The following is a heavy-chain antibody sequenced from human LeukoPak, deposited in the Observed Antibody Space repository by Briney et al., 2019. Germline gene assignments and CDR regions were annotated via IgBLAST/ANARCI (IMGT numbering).Heavy chain of an antibody. V-gene: IGHV3-23*01. D-gene: IGHD3-16*01. Sequence: GGSLRLSCAASGFTFSSYAMSWVRQAPGKGLEWVSTISTSGASTYYADSVKGRFTISRDNSKNTLYLQMNSLRAEDTAVYYCAKINPYDYVWRSADYWGQGTLVTVSS. CDR3: AKINPYDYVWRSADY. CDR1: GFTFSSYA. J-gene: IGHJ4*02. CDR2: ISTSGAST.